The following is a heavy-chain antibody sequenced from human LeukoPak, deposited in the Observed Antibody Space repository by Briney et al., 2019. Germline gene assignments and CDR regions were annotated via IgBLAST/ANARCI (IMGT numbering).Heavy chain of an antibody. J-gene: IGHJ4*02. CDR2: IYSGGST. D-gene: IGHD3-22*01. CDR1: GFTVSSNY. CDR3: ARAGGYYDSSGYFDY. Sequence: GGSLRLSCAASGFTVSSNYMSWVRQAPGKGLEWVSVIYSGGSTDYADSVKGRFTISRDNSKNTLYLQMNSLRAEDTAVYYCARAGGYYDSSGYFDYWGQGTLVTVSS. V-gene: IGHV3-53*01.